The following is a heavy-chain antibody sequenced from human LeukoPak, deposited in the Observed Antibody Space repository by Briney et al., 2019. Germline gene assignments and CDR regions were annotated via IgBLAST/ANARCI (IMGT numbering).Heavy chain of an antibody. Sequence: GASVKVSCKVSGYTLTELSMHWVRQAPGKGLEWMGGFDPEDGETIYAQKFQGRVTMTEDTSTDTAYMELSSLRSEDTAVYYCARAGKLRFLEEAWFDYWGQGTLVTVSS. V-gene: IGHV1-24*01. CDR2: FDPEDGET. CDR1: GYTLTELS. D-gene: IGHD3-3*01. CDR3: ARAGKLRFLEEAWFDY. J-gene: IGHJ4*02.